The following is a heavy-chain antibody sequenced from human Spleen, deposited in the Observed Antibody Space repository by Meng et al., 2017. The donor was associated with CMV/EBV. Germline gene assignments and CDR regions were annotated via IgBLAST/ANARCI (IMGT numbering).Heavy chain of an antibody. CDR1: GYRFPNYW. D-gene: IGHD4-11*01. J-gene: IGHJ6*02. CDR2: IYPGDSDT. CDR3: ARQKGLHIPMDV. Sequence: KVSCKGSGYRFPNYWIAWVRQMPGKGLELIGSIYPGDSDTTYSPSFQGQVTISVDKSISTAYLQWSSLKASDTAIYYCARQKGLHIPMDVWGQGTTVTVSS. V-gene: IGHV5-51*01.